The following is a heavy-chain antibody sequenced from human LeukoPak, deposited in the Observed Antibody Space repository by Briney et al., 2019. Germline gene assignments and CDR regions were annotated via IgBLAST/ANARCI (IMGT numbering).Heavy chain of an antibody. J-gene: IGHJ4*02. D-gene: IGHD1-14*01. CDR2: IWYDGSNE. CDR1: GFTFSSYG. CDR3: ARGNPPSDPLDY. V-gene: IGHV3-33*01. Sequence: PGGSLRLSCAASGFTFSSYGMHWVRQAPGKGLEGVGGIWYDGSNEYYADSVKGRFTISRDDSKNTVYLQINSLRAEDTAVYYCARGNPPSDPLDYWGQGTLVTVSS.